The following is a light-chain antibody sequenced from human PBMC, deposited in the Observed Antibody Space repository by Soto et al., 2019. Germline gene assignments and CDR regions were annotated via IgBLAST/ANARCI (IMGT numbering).Light chain of an antibody. V-gene: IGKV3-20*01. J-gene: IGKJ1*01. Sequence: EIVLTQSPGTLSVSPGERATLSCRTSQSVSSNLAWYQQKPGQAPRLLIYGASSRATGIPDRFSGSGSGTDFTLTINRLEPEDFAVYYCQQYGSSPPTTFGQGTKVDIK. CDR2: GAS. CDR1: QSVSSN. CDR3: QQYGSSPPTT.